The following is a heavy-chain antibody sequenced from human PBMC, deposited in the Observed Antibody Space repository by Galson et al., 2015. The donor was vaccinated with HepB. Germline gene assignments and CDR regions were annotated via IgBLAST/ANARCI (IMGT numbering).Heavy chain of an antibody. Sequence: TLSLTCAVSGYSISSGYYWGWIRQPPGKGLEWIGSIYHSGSTHYNPSLKSRVTISVDTSKNQFSLKLSSVTAADTAVYYCASRIAARRLAYWYFDLWGRGTLVTVSS. V-gene: IGHV4-38-2*01. J-gene: IGHJ2*01. CDR1: GYSISSGYY. CDR3: ASRIAARRLAYWYFDL. D-gene: IGHD6-6*01. CDR2: IYHSGST.